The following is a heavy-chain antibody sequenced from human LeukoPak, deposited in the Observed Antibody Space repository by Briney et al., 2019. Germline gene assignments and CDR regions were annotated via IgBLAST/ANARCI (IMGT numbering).Heavy chain of an antibody. J-gene: IGHJ4*02. CDR2: IYPGDSDT. CDR3: ARSNMITLGGVIAPPDY. D-gene: IGHD3-16*02. Sequence: GESLKISCKGSGYSFTSYWIGWVRQMPGKGLEWMGIIYPGDSDTRYSPSFQGQVTISADKSISTAYLQWSSLKASDTAMYYCARSNMITLGGVIAPPDYWGQGTLVTVSS. V-gene: IGHV5-51*01. CDR1: GYSFTSYW.